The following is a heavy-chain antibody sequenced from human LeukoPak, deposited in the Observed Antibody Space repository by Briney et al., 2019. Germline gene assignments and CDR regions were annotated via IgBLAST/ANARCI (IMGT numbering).Heavy chain of an antibody. J-gene: IGHJ4*02. CDR2: IYYSGST. V-gene: IGHV4-39*01. Sequence: KPSETLSLTCTVSGGSISSSSYYWGWIRQPPGKGLEWIGSIYYSGSTYYNPSLKSRVTISVDTSKNQFSLKLSSVTAADTAVYYCARSIVGATYHWGQGTLVTVSS. CDR1: GGSISSSSYY. CDR3: ARSIVGATYH. D-gene: IGHD1-26*01.